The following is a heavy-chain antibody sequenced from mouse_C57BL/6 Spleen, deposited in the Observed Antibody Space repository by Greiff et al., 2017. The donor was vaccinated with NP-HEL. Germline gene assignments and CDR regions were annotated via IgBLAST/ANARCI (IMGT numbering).Heavy chain of an antibody. CDR2: IYPGSGST. J-gene: IGHJ4*01. D-gene: IGHD3-2*02. CDR3: ARSEGETAQATSAMDY. CDR1: GYTFTSYW. V-gene: IGHV1-55*01. Sequence: QVQLQQPGAELVKPGASVKMSCKASGYTFTSYWITWVKQRPGQGLEWIGDIYPGSGSTNYNEKFKSKATLTVDTSSSTAYMQLSSLTSEDSAVYYCARSEGETAQATSAMDYWGQGTSVTVSS.